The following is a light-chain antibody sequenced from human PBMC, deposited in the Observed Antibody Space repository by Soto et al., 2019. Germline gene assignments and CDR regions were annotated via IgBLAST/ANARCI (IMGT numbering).Light chain of an antibody. CDR1: QPISSW. Sequence: IQVTQSPSSVSASVGDRVTITCRASQPISSWLAWYQQKPGQPPNLLIYSASTLRSGVPSRFSGSESGTLFTLTITNLQPEDFATYYCQQASSFPTTFGGGTKVDIK. CDR2: SAS. J-gene: IGKJ4*01. V-gene: IGKV1-12*01. CDR3: QQASSFPTT.